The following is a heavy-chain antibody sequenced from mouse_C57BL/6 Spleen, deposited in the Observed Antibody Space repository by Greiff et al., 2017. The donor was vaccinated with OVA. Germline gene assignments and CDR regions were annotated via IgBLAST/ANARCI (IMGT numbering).Heavy chain of an antibody. Sequence: QVQLQQPGAELVKPGASVKMSCKASGYTFTSYWITWMKQRPGQGLEWIGDIYPGSGSTNYNEKFKSKATLTVDTSSSTAYMQLSSLTSEDSAVYYCARGTVVAYYYAMDYWGQGTSVTVSS. J-gene: IGHJ4*01. CDR1: GYTFTSYW. V-gene: IGHV1-55*01. CDR2: IYPGSGST. CDR3: ARGTVVAYYYAMDY. D-gene: IGHD1-1*01.